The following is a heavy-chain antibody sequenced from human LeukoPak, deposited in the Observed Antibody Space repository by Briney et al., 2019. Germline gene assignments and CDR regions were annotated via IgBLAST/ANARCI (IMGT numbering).Heavy chain of an antibody. CDR3: ARDSRITMIMGYEDY. CDR1: GGTFNNYA. D-gene: IGHD3-22*01. CDR2: IIPIFGSS. J-gene: IGHJ4*02. Sequence: ASVKVSCKASGGTFNNYAINWVRQAPGQGLEWMGGIIPIFGSSNYAQKFQGRVTITADESTTTAYMELSSLRSEDTAVYYCARDSRITMIMGYEDYWGQGTLVTVSS. V-gene: IGHV1-69*13.